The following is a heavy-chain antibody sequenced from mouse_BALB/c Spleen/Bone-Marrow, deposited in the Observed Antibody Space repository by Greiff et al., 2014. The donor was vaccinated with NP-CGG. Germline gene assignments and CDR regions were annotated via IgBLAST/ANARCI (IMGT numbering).Heavy chain of an antibody. J-gene: IGHJ3*01. Sequence: DVKLVESGTVLARPGASVKMSCQASVYPFTSYWMHWVKQRPGQGLEWIGAIYPGNSDTSYNQKFKGKAKLTAVTSTSTAYMELSSLTNEDSAVYYCTRGGGSSYVEFAYWGQGTLVTVSA. D-gene: IGHD1-1*01. CDR2: IYPGNSDT. V-gene: IGHV1-5*01. CDR3: TRGGGSSYVEFAY. CDR1: VYPFTSYW.